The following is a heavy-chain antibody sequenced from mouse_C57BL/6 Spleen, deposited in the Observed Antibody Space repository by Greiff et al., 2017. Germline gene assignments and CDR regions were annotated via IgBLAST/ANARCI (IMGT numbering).Heavy chain of an antibody. D-gene: IGHD2-4*01. V-gene: IGHV1-52*01. CDR3: AREGDYEEDY. CDR1: GYTFTSYW. J-gene: IGHJ2*01. Sequence: QVQLQQPGAELVRPGSSVKLSCKASGYTFTSYWMHWVKQRPIQGLEWIGNIDPSDSDTHYNQKFKDKATLTVDKSSSTAYMQLSSLTSEDSAVYYCAREGDYEEDYWGQGTTLTVSS. CDR2: IDPSDSDT.